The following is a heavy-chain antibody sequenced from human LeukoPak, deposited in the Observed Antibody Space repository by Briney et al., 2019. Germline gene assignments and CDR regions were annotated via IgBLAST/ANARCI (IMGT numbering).Heavy chain of an antibody. CDR2: ISSSSTYI. CDR1: GFTFDSYG. Sequence: GGSLRLSCAASGFTFDSYGMNWVRHAPGKGLEWISSISSSSTYIYYADSVKGRFTISRDNAKNSLYLQMNSLRAEDTAVYYCARAYCSSTRCSYYFDSWGQGTLVTVSS. CDR3: ARAYCSSTRCSYYFDS. D-gene: IGHD2-2*01. J-gene: IGHJ4*02. V-gene: IGHV3-21*01.